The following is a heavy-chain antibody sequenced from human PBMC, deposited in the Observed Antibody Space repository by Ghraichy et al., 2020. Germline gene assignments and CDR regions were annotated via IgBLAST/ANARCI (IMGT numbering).Heavy chain of an antibody. CDR1: GFIFSSYS. V-gene: IGHV3-21*01. J-gene: IGHJ6*02. D-gene: IGHD3-10*01. Sequence: GGSLRLSCAASGFIFSSYSMNWVHQAPGKGLEWVSAISSSSSYIYYADSVQGRFTISRDNAKNSLYLQMNSLRVEDTAVYYCARVTSWGETDSLDVWGQGTTVTVSS. CDR3: ARVTSWGETDSLDV. CDR2: ISSSSSYI.